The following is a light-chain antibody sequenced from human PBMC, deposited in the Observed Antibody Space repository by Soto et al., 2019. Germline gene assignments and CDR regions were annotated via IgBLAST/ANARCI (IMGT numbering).Light chain of an antibody. J-gene: IGKJ4*01. Sequence: EIVLPHSPGTLSLSPGEGAPLSFRASQRVSSGAFAWYRQKPGQAPGLLIYGASKRATGTPDRFIGSGSGIDFTLTFSRLEPEDFAVYYCEYYGTSITFGGGTKVDIK. CDR2: GAS. CDR3: EYYGTSIT. V-gene: IGKV3-20*01. CDR1: QRVSSGA.